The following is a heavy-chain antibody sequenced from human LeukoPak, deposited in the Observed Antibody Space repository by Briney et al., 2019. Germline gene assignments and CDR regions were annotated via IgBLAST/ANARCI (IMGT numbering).Heavy chain of an antibody. V-gene: IGHV4-31*03. CDR2: IYYSGST. Sequence: SETLSLTCTVSGGSISSGGYYWSWLRQHPGKGLEWIGYIYYSGSTYYNPSLKSRVTISVDTSKNQFSLKLSSVTAADTAVYYCARAHYNDYYYMDVWGKGTTVTVSS. CDR3: ARAHYNDYYYMDV. J-gene: IGHJ6*03. CDR1: GGSISSGGYY.